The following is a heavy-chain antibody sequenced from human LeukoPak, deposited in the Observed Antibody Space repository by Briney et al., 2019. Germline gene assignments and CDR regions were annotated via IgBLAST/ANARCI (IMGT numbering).Heavy chain of an antibody. J-gene: IGHJ4*02. V-gene: IGHV3-30*18. Sequence: PGGSLRLSCAASGFTFSSYGMHWVRQAPGKGLEWVAVISYDGSNKYYADSVKGRFTISRDNSKNTLYLQMNSLRAEDTALYYCAKSSYYDTSGYYREYYFDYWGQGALVTVSS. CDR3: AKSSYYDTSGYYREYYFDY. D-gene: IGHD3-22*01. CDR1: GFTFSSYG. CDR2: ISYDGSNK.